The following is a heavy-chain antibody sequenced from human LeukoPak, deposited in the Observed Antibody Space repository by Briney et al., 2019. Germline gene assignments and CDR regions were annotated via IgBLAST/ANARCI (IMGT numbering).Heavy chain of an antibody. J-gene: IGHJ3*02. CDR3: ARVSTAISGSSAPGAFDI. CDR1: GGSISSYY. Sequence: SETLSLTCTVSGGSISSYYWTWIREPPGKGLEWIGYIYYSGSTKYNPSLKSRVTISVDTSKNQFSLNLNSVTAADTAVYYCARVSTAISGSSAPGAFDIWGRGTMVTVSS. CDR2: IYYSGST. V-gene: IGHV4-59*01. D-gene: IGHD1-26*01.